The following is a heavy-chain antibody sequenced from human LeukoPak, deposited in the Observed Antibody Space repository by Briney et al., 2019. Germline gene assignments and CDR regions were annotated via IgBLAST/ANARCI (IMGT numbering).Heavy chain of an antibody. Sequence: GGSLRLSCAASGFTFSSYAMSWVRQAPGKGLEWVSAISGSGGSTYYADSVKGRFTISRGNSKNTLYLQMNSLRAEDTAVYYCAKAQRPRYWYFDLWGRGTLVTVSS. CDR2: ISGSGGST. CDR1: GFTFSSYA. CDR3: AKAQRPRYWYFDL. V-gene: IGHV3-23*01. D-gene: IGHD5-24*01. J-gene: IGHJ2*01.